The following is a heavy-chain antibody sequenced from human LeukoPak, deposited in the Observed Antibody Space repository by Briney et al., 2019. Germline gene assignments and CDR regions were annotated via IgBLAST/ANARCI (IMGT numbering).Heavy chain of an antibody. V-gene: IGHV3-30-3*01. D-gene: IGHD6-13*01. Sequence: GGSLRLSCAASGFTFSNYWMSWVRQAPGKGLEWVAVISYDGSNKYYADSVKGRFTISRDNSKNTLYLQMNSLRAEDTAVYYCARGRISSWYLMDYWGQGTLVTVSS. CDR2: ISYDGSNK. J-gene: IGHJ4*02. CDR1: GFTFSNYW. CDR3: ARGRISSWYLMDY.